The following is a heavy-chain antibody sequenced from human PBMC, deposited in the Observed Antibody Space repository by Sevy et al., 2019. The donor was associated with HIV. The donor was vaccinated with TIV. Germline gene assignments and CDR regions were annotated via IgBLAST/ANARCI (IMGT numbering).Heavy chain of an antibody. D-gene: IGHD6-6*01. J-gene: IGHJ4*02. CDR3: ARVEYSSSSYDY. Sequence: SETLSLTCTVSGGSVSSGSYYWSWIRQPPGKGLEWIGYIYYSGSTNYNPSLKSRVTISVDTSKNQFSLKWSSVTAADTAVYYCARVEYSSSSYDYWGQGTLVTVSS. CDR2: IYYSGST. V-gene: IGHV4-61*01. CDR1: GGSVSSGSYY.